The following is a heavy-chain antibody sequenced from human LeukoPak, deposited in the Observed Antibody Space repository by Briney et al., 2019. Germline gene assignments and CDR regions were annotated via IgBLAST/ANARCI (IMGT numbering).Heavy chain of an antibody. D-gene: IGHD3-22*01. V-gene: IGHV3-53*01. J-gene: IGHJ1*01. CDR2: IYSGGST. Sequence: GGSLRLSCAASGFTVSSKYMSWVRQAPGKGLEWVSVIYSGGSTYYADSVKGRFTISRDNAKNSLYLQMNSLRAEDTAVYYCARLSAVVTYFQHWGQGTLVTVSS. CDR3: ARLSAVVTYFQH. CDR1: GFTVSSKY.